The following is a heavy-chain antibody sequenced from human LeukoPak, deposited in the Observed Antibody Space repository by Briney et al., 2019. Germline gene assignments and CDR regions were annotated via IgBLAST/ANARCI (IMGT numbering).Heavy chain of an antibody. CDR3: ARDLYDSSGYYYGGGDFDY. CDR2: ISSSGSGGNT. J-gene: IGHJ4*02. CDR1: GVTLSNYA. D-gene: IGHD3-22*01. V-gene: IGHV3-23*01. Sequence: GGSLRLSCVASGVTLSNYAMSWARQAPGKGLEWVSGISSSGSGGNTYYADSVKGRFTISRDNAKNSLYLQMNSLRAKDTAVYYCARDLYDSSGYYYGGGDFDYWGQGTLVTVSS.